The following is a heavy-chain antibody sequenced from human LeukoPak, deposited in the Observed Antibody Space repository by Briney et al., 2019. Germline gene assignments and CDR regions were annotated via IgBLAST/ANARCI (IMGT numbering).Heavy chain of an antibody. Sequence: PGGPLRLSCAASGFTFSSYSMNWVRQAPGKGLEWVSSISSSSSYIYYADSVKGRFTISRDNAKNSLYLQMNSLRAEDTAVYYCAPLGYYDFWSGSIHWGQGTLVTVSS. V-gene: IGHV3-21*01. CDR1: GFTFSSYS. D-gene: IGHD3-3*01. J-gene: IGHJ4*02. CDR2: ISSSSSYI. CDR3: APLGYYDFWSGSIH.